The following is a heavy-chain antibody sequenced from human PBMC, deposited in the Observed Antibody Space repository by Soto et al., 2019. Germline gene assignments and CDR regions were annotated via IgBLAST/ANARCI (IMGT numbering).Heavy chain of an antibody. Sequence: SETLSLTCAVYGGCFSGYYWSWIRQPPGKGLEWIGEINHSASTNYNPSLKSRVTISVYTSKNQFSLKLSSVTAADTAVYYCARGRYYDSSGYYPRPYYGTDVWGQKTTVTVSS. D-gene: IGHD3-22*01. CDR2: INHSAST. CDR1: GGCFSGYY. V-gene: IGHV4-34*01. J-gene: IGHJ6*02. CDR3: ARGRYYDSSGYYPRPYYGTDV.